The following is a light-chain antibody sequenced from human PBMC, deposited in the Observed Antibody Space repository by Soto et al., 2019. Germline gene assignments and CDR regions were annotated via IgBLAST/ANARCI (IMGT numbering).Light chain of an antibody. CDR3: QQYNTLTWT. V-gene: IGKV1-9*01. CDR2: SAS. Sequence: IQMTQSPSSLSATVGDRVTITCRASQDVSSYLVWYQHKPGKAPELLIYSASTLQSGVPLRFSGNGSGTEFTLTINSLQPEDFATYYCQQYNTLTWTFGQGTKVEIK. CDR1: QDVSSY. J-gene: IGKJ1*01.